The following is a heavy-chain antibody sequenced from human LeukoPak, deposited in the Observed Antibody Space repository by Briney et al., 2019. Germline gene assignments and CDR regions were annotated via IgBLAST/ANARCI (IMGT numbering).Heavy chain of an antibody. CDR2: TKPDGSAE. CDR3: ARDGGLHTNFDY. J-gene: IGHJ4*02. CDR1: GFSFRNYW. D-gene: IGHD2-15*01. V-gene: IGHV3-7*01. Sequence: GALRLSCAASGFSFRNYWMGWVRQAPGKGLEWVANTKPDGSAEYYADSVRGRFTASRDNANNLLYLQMNRLRAEDTAVYYCARDGGLHTNFDYWGQGTLLTVFS.